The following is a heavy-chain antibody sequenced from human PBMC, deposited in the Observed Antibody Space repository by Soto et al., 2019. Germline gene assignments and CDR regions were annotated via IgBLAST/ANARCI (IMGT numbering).Heavy chain of an antibody. CDR2: INHSGST. V-gene: IGHV4-34*01. CDR1: GGAFSNHY. Sequence: QVQLQQWGAGLLKPSETLSLTCAVDGGAFSNHYWSWIRQPPGKGLEWIGEINHSGSTNANPSLKILVTISVDTSKNQFSLKLISVTAADTAVYYCARMYGDYAEYFDLWGRGTLVTVSS. D-gene: IGHD4-17*01. CDR3: ARMYGDYAEYFDL. J-gene: IGHJ2*01.